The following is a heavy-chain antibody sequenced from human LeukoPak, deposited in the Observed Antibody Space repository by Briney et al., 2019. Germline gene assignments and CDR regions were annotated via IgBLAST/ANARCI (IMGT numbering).Heavy chain of an antibody. CDR1: GGTFSSYA. CDR2: IIPIFGTA. Sequence: ASVKVSCKASGGTFSSYAISWERQAPGQGLEWMGGIIPIFGTANYAQKFQGRVTITADESTSTAYMELSSLRSEDTAVYYCARSPTPYSSGWYRGIYYYYGMDVWGQGTTVTVSS. V-gene: IGHV1-69*13. J-gene: IGHJ6*02. D-gene: IGHD6-19*01. CDR3: ARSPTPYSSGWYRGIYYYYGMDV.